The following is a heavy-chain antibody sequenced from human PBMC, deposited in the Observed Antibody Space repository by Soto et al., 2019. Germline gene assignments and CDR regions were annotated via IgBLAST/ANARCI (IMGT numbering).Heavy chain of an antibody. D-gene: IGHD6-19*01. J-gene: IGHJ4*02. Sequence: QVQLQQWGAGLLKPSETLSLTCAVYGGSFSGYYWSWIRQPPGKGLEWIGEINHSGSTNYNPSLKSRVTISVDTSKNQFSLKLSSVTAADTAVYYCARGSAYSSGRFDYWGQGTLVTVSS. CDR1: GGSFSGYY. CDR2: INHSGST. CDR3: ARGSAYSSGRFDY. V-gene: IGHV4-34*01.